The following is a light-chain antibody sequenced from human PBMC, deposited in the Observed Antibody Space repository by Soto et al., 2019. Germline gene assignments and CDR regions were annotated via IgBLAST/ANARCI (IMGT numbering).Light chain of an antibody. CDR2: EVR. Sequence: QSALTQPASVSGSPGQSITISCAGTMRDVGGYNLVSWYQQHPGRAPQLILYEVRNRPSGISFRFSGSKSGNTASLTISGLQAEDEADYYCSSFTSKSSLIFGGGTKVT. J-gene: IGLJ2*01. V-gene: IGLV2-14*01. CDR1: MRDVGGYNL. CDR3: SSFTSKSSLI.